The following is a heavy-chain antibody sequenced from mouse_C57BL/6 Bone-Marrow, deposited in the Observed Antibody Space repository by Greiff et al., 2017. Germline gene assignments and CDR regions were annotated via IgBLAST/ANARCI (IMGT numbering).Heavy chain of an antibody. Sequence: QVQLQQSGAELVRPGTSVKMSCKASGYTFTNYWIGWAKQRPGHGLEWIGDIYPGGGYTNYNEKVKGKATLTADKSSSTAYMQFSILTSEDSAIYYCARSGPSRYGNPLFDYWCQGTTLTVSS. V-gene: IGHV1-63*01. J-gene: IGHJ2*01. D-gene: IGHD2-1*01. CDR3: ARSGPSRYGNPLFDY. CDR2: IYPGGGYT. CDR1: GYTFTNYW.